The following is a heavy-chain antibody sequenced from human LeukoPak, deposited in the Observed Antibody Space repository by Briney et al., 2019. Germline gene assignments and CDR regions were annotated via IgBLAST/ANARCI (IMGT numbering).Heavy chain of an antibody. V-gene: IGHV4-39*07. CDR2: IYYSGST. Sequence: PSETLSLTCTVSGGSISSSSYYWGWIRQPPGKGLEWIGSIYYSGSTYYNPSLKSRVTISVDTSKNQFSLKLSSVTAADTAVYYCARKYLLFDYWGQGTLVTVSS. D-gene: IGHD6-6*01. CDR3: ARKYLLFDY. J-gene: IGHJ4*02. CDR1: GGSISSSSYY.